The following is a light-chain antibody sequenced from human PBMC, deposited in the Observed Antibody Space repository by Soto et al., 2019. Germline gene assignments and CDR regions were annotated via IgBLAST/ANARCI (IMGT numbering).Light chain of an antibody. J-gene: IGLJ3*02. CDR1: SSNIGAGYD. CDR3: QSYDSSLSAWV. Sequence: QSVLTKPPSVSGAPGQRVTISCTGSSSNIGAGYDVHWYQHLPGTAPKLLIYLNNNRPSGVPDRFSGSKSGTSASLAITGLQAEDEADYYCQSYDSSLSAWVFGGGTKLTVL. CDR2: LNN. V-gene: IGLV1-40*01.